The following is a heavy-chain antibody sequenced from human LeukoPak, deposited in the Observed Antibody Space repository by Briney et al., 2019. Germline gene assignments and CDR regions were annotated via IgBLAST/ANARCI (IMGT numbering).Heavy chain of an antibody. CDR1: GYTFTSYY. V-gene: IGHV1-46*01. CDR2: INPSGGST. CDR3: ARDLAGCSSSGHYFDY. J-gene: IGHJ4*02. D-gene: IGHD6-13*01. Sequence: ASVKVSCKASGYTFTSYYMHWVRQAPGQGLEWMGIINPSGGSTSYAQKFQGRVTMTRDTSTSTVYMELSSLRSEDTAVYYCARDLAGCSSSGHYFDYWGQGTLVTVSS.